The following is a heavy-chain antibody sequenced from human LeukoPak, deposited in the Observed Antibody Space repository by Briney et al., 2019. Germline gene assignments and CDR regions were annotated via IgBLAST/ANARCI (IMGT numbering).Heavy chain of an antibody. Sequence: SETLSLTCAVYGGSFSGYYWSWIRQPPGKGLEWIGEINHSGSTNYSPSLKSRVTISVDTSKNQFSLKLSSVTAADTAVYYCAIEVTMVRGVPPHYYYGMDVWGQGTTVTVSS. CDR3: AIEVTMVRGVPPHYYYGMDV. CDR1: GGSFSGYY. V-gene: IGHV4-34*01. D-gene: IGHD3-10*01. CDR2: INHSGST. J-gene: IGHJ6*02.